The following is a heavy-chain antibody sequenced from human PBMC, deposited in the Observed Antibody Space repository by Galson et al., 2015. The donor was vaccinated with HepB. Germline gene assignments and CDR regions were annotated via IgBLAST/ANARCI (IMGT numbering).Heavy chain of an antibody. Sequence: SLRLSCAASGFTFSSYSMNWVRQAPGKGLEWVSSISSSSSYIYYADSVKGRFTISRDNAKNSLYLQMNSLRAEDTAVYYCARDGFLLGVVTEDYWGQGTLVTVSS. V-gene: IGHV3-21*01. CDR3: ARDGFLLGVVTEDY. CDR2: ISSSSSYI. J-gene: IGHJ4*02. D-gene: IGHD3-3*01. CDR1: GFTFSSYS.